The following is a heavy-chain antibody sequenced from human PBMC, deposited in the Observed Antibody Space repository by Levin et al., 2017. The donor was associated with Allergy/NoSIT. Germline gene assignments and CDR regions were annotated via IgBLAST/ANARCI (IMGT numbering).Heavy chain of an antibody. D-gene: IGHD6-13*01. CDR2: ISYDGSNK. Sequence: GESLKISCAASGLRFSSYGMHWVRQAPGKGLEWVAVISYDGSNKYYADSVKGRFTISRDNSKNTLYLQMNSLRVEDTAVYYCAKDQGIAPSYYYGMDGWGQGTTVTVSS. J-gene: IGHJ6*02. V-gene: IGHV3-30*18. CDR3: AKDQGIAPSYYYGMDG. CDR1: GLRFSSYG.